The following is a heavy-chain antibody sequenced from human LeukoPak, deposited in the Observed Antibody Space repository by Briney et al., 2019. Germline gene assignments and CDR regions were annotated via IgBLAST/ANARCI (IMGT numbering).Heavy chain of an antibody. CDR1: GGSFSGYY. V-gene: IGHV4-34*01. Sequence: SETLSLTCAVYGGSFSGYYWSWIRQPPGKGLEWIGEINHSGSTNYNPSLKSRVTISVDTSKNQFSLKLSSVTAADTAVYYCARRRLVGATSSFDYCGQGTLVTVSS. CDR3: ARRRLVGATSSFDY. J-gene: IGHJ4*02. CDR2: INHSGST. D-gene: IGHD1-26*01.